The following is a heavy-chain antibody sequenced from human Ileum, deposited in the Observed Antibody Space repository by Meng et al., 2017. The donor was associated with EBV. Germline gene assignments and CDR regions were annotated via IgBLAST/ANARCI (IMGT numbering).Heavy chain of an antibody. CDR1: GYSISSTNW. V-gene: IGHV4-28*01. CDR3: ARNVPGTSAYYD. CDR2: IYYSGST. J-gene: IGHJ4*02. Sequence: QVQLLESGAGLVKPSATLFFACGVSGYSISSTNWWGWIRQPPGKGLEWIGYIYYSGSTSYNPSLKSRVTMSVDTSKNQFSLNLNSVTAVDTAVYYCARNVPGTSAYYDWGQGTLVTVSS. D-gene: IGHD3-22*01.